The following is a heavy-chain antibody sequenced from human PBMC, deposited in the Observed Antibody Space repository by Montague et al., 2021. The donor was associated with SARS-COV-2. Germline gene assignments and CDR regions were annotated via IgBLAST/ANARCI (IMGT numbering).Heavy chain of an antibody. J-gene: IGHJ3*02. CDR3: ARHPPHSPSGNYLVPGGFDI. Sequence: SETLSLTCAVYGGSFSGYYWSWIRQPPGKGLEWIGEFNHSGSTNYNPSLKSRVTISVDTSSNQFSLRLSSVTAADTAVYFCARHPPHSPSGNYLVPGGFDIWGPGTMVTVSS. V-gene: IGHV4-34*01. CDR2: FNHSGST. CDR1: GGSFSGYY. D-gene: IGHD3-10*01.